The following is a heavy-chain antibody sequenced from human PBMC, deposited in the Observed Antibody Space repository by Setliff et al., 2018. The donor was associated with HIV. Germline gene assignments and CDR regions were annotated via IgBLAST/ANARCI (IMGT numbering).Heavy chain of an antibody. CDR2: INHSGST. J-gene: IGHJ3*02. CDR3: ARRRWELLKRGAAFDI. V-gene: IGHV4-34*01. Sequence: SETLSLTCAVYGGSFSGYYWSWIRQPPGKGLEWLGEINHSGSTNYNPSLKSRVTISVDTSKNQSSLKLSSVTAADTAVYYCARRRWELLKRGAAFDIWGQGTMVTVS. D-gene: IGHD1-26*01. CDR1: GGSFSGYY.